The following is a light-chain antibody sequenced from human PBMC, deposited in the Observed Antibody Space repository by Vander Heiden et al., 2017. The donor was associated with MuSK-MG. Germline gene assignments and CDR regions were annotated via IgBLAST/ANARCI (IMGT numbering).Light chain of an antibody. CDR2: GKN. V-gene: IGLV3-19*01. CDR3: NSRDSSGNHLV. Sequence: SSLLTLYPAAAAPLGQTVRITCQGDSLRSYYASWYQQKPGQAPVLVIYGKNNRPSGIPDRFSGSSSGNTASLTITGAQAEDEADYYCNSRDSSGNHLVFGGGTKLTVL. J-gene: IGLJ2*01. CDR1: SLRSYY.